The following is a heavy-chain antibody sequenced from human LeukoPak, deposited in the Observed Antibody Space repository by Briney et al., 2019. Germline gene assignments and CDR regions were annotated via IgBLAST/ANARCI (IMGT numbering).Heavy chain of an antibody. CDR2: MNPNSGNT. CDR3: ARDTVTPEAPQLYGMDV. V-gene: IGHV1-8*01. Sequence: ASVKVSCKASGYTFTSYDINWVRQATGQGLEWMGWMNPNSGNTGYAQKFQGRVTMTRDTSTSTVYMELSSLRSEDTAVYYCARDTVTPEAPQLYGMDVWGQGTTVTVSS. D-gene: IGHD4-17*01. CDR1: GYTFTSYD. J-gene: IGHJ6*02.